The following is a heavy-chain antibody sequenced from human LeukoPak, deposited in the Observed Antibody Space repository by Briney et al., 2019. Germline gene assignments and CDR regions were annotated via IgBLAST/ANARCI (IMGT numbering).Heavy chain of an antibody. Sequence: GGSLRLSCAASGLTFDDYGMSWVRQAPGKGMEWVANINQDGANQYYAASVKGRFSISRDNAKNSLYLQMNSLRAEDTAVYYCSRSLDYLGQGVLVTVSS. CDR2: INQDGANQ. V-gene: IGHV3-7*01. CDR1: GLTFDDYG. CDR3: SRSLDY. J-gene: IGHJ4*02.